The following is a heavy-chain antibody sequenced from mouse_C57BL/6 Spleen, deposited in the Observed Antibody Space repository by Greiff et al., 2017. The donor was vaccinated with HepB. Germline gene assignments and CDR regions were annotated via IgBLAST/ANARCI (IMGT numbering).Heavy chain of an antibody. Sequence: QVQLQQPGAELVKPGASVKLSCKASGYTFTSYWMQWVKQRPGQGLEWIGEIDPSDSYTNYNQKFKGKATLTVDTSSSTAYMQLSSLTSEDSAVYYCAREVLRPHAMDYWGQGTSVTVSS. CDR1: GYTFTSYW. V-gene: IGHV1-50*01. CDR3: AREVLRPHAMDY. D-gene: IGHD1-2*01. J-gene: IGHJ4*01. CDR2: IDPSDSYT.